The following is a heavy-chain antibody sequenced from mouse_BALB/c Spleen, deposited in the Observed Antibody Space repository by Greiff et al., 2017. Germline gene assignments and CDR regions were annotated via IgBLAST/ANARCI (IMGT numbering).Heavy chain of an antibody. D-gene: IGHD2-3*01. CDR3: VRQNDGYPYWYLDV. V-gene: IGHV10-1*02. CDR1: GFTFNTYA. J-gene: IGHJ1*01. CDR2: IRSKSNNYAT. Sequence: EVQGVESGGGLVQPKGSLKLSCAASGFTFNTYAMNWVRQAPGKGLEWVARIRSKSNNYATYYADSVKDRFTISRDDSQSMLYLQMNNLKTEDKAMYYCVRQNDGYPYWYLDVWGAGTTVTVSS.